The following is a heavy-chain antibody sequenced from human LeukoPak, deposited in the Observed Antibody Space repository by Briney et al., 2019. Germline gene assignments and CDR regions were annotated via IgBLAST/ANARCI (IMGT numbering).Heavy chain of an antibody. CDR2: IYYSGSA. D-gene: IGHD6-19*01. J-gene: IGHJ4*02. CDR3: ARVRRQQWLFDY. CDR1: GGSIGSSSYY. Sequence: PSETLSLTCTVSGGSIGSSSYYWGWLRQPPGKGLEWIGSIYYSGSAYYNPSLKSRVTISVDTSKNQFSLKLSSVTAADTAVYYCARVRRQQWLFDYWGQGTLVTVSS. V-gene: IGHV4-39*01.